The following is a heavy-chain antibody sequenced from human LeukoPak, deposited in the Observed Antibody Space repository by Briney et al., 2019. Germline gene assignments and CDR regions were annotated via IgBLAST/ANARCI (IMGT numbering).Heavy chain of an antibody. V-gene: IGHV3-21*01. D-gene: IGHD6-19*01. J-gene: IGHJ4*02. CDR1: GFTFSSYS. CDR2: ISSSSSYI. CDR3: AWLVGGWSY. Sequence: GGSLRLSCAASGFTFSSYSMNWVRQAPGKGLAWVSSISSSSSYIYYAGSVKGRFTISRDNAKNSLYLQMNSLRAEDTAVYYCAWLVGGWSYWGQGTLVTVSS.